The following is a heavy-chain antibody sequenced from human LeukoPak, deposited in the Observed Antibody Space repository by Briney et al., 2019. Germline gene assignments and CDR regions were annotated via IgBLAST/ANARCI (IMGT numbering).Heavy chain of an antibody. J-gene: IGHJ4*02. CDR1: GGSFSGYS. Sequence: PSETLSLTCAVYGGSFSGYSWSWIRQPPGKGLEWIGYISYSGSTNYNPSLKSRVTISVDTSRNQFSLKLSSVTAADTAVYYCARGRLGGSGSYYNVLDYWGQGTLVTVSS. V-gene: IGHV4-59*01. D-gene: IGHD3-10*01. CDR2: ISYSGST. CDR3: ARGRLGGSGSYYNVLDY.